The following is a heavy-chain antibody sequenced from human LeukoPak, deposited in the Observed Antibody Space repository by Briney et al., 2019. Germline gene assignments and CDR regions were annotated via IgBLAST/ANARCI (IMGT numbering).Heavy chain of an antibody. V-gene: IGHV1-46*01. J-gene: IGHJ6*02. D-gene: IGHD6-19*01. CDR1: GYTFTSYY. CDR3: ARDLGVAVAGNYYYYYGMDV. Sequence: ASVKVSCKASGYTFTSYYMHWVRQAPGQGLEWMGIINPSGGSTSYAQKLQGRVTMTRDTSTSTVYMELSSLRSEDTAVYYCARDLGVAVAGNYYYYYGMDVWGQGTTVTVSS. CDR2: INPSGGST.